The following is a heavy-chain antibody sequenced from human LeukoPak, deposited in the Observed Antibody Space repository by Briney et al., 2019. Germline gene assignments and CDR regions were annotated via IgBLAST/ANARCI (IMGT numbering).Heavy chain of an antibody. CDR2: IHNSGRT. V-gene: IGHV4-59*08. D-gene: IGHD1-14*01. Sequence: PSETLSLTCSVSGGSVSSYYWSWIRQSPGKGLEWIGYIHNSGRTNYNPSLKSRVTGFVDASKNQVSLRLSSVTAADTAVYYCARHGTISSESYFDYWGQGALVTVSS. J-gene: IGHJ4*02. CDR1: GGSVSSYY. CDR3: ARHGTISSESYFDY.